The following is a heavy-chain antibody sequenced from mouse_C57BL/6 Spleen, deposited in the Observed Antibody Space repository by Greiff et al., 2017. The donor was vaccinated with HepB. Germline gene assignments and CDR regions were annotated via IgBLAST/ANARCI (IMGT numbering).Heavy chain of an antibody. Sequence: EVMLVESGGGLVKPGGSLKFSCAASGFTFSDYGMHWVRQAPEKGLEWVAYISSGSSTIYYADTVKGRFTISRDNAKNTLFLQMTSLRSEDTAMYYCARGLEFAYWGQGTLVTVSA. V-gene: IGHV5-17*01. CDR1: GFTFSDYG. J-gene: IGHJ3*01. CDR3: ARGLEFAY. CDR2: ISSGSSTI. D-gene: IGHD2-4*01.